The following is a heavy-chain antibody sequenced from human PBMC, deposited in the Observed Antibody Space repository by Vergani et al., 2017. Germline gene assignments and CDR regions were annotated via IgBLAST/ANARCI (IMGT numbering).Heavy chain of an antibody. Sequence: VQLVESGGGLVQPGGSLRLSCAASGFTFSDHYMDWVRQAPGKGLEWIGSIYRTGRTHFNPSLKSRVTISVDTSNNHFSLRLNSLTAADTAVYYCARRSGIVYDIFSGTQYFFDFWGQGTLVTVSS. V-gene: IGHV4-38-2*01. J-gene: IGHJ4*02. CDR3: ARRSGIVYDIFSGTQYFFDF. CDR1: GFTFSDHY. D-gene: IGHD3-9*01. CDR2: IYRTGRT.